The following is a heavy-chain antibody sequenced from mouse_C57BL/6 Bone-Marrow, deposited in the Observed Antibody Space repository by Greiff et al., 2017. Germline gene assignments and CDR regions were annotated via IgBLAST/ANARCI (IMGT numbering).Heavy chain of an antibody. J-gene: IGHJ3*01. CDR2: INPNNGGT. CDR3: ARSGYDYDWFAY. V-gene: IGHV1-18*01. Sequence: EVQLVESGPELVKPGASVKIPCKASGYTFTDYNMDWVKQSHGKSLEWIGDINPNNGGTIYNQKFKGKATLTVDKSSSTAYMELRSLTSEDTAVYYCARSGYDYDWFAYWGQGTLVTVSA. CDR1: GYTFTDYN. D-gene: IGHD2-4*01.